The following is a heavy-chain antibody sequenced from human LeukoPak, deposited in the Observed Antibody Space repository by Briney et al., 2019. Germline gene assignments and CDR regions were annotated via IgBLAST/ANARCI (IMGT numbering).Heavy chain of an antibody. V-gene: IGHV3-33*01. J-gene: IGHJ4*02. CDR3: ARDSGYDSSGYYSSGLGDY. D-gene: IGHD3-22*01. CDR1: GFTFSSYG. CDR2: IWYDGSNK. Sequence: RGSLRLSCAASGFTFSSYGMHWVRQAPGKGLEWVAVIWYDGSNKYYADSVKGRFTISRDNSKNTLYLQMNSLRAEDTAVYYCARDSGYDSSGYYSSGLGDYWGQGTLVTVSS.